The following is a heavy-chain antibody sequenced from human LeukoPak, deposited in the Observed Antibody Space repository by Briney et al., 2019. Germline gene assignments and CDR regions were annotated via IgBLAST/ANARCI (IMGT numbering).Heavy chain of an antibody. CDR1: GDSISSSY. J-gene: IGHJ4*02. D-gene: IGHD5-18*01. CDR2: INHSGST. Sequence: KPSETLSLTCTVSGDSISSSYWSWIRQPPGKGLEWIGEINHSGSTNYNPSLKSRVTISVDTSKNQFSLKLSSVTAADTAVYYCASPRGYSYGWYYFDYWGQGTLVTVSS. V-gene: IGHV4-34*01. CDR3: ASPRGYSYGWYYFDY.